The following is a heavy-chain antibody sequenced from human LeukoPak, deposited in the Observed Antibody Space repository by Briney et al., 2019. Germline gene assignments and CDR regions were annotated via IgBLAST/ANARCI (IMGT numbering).Heavy chain of an antibody. J-gene: IGHJ4*02. D-gene: IGHD3-22*01. V-gene: IGHV3-11*01. Sequence: LGGSLRLSCAASGFTFSDYYMSWIRQAPGKGLEWVSYISSSGSTIYYADSVKGRFTISRDNAKNSLYLQMNSLRAEDTAVYYCARTTYYYDSSGYYFDYWGQGTLVTVSS. CDR3: ARTTYYYDSSGYYFDY. CDR1: GFTFSDYY. CDR2: ISSSGSTI.